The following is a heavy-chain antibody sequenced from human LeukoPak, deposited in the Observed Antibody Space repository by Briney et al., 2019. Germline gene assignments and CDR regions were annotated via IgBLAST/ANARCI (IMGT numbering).Heavy chain of an antibody. D-gene: IGHD3-10*01. V-gene: IGHV3-23*01. Sequence: PGGSLRLSCAASGFTVSSNYMSWVRQAPGKGLEWVSAISGSGGSTYYADSVKGRFTISRDNSKNTLYLQMNSLRAEDTAVYYCAKVYGSGSYGDYWGQGTLVTVSS. CDR1: GFTVSSNY. CDR3: AKVYGSGSYGDY. CDR2: ISGSGGST. J-gene: IGHJ4*02.